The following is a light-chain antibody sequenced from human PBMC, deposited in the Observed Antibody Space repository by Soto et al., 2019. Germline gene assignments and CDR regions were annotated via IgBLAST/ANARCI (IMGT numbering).Light chain of an antibody. J-gene: IGKJ4*01. CDR1: QNIKSN. CDR3: QQYNNWPLT. CDR2: GPS. V-gene: IGKV3-15*01. Sequence: DIVMTQSPATLSVSPGERVTLSCRASQNIKSNLAWYQQKPGQAPRLLIYGPSSRATGIPSRFSGSGSGTEFTLTITSLQSEDFAVYYCQQYNNWPLTFGGGTKVEIK.